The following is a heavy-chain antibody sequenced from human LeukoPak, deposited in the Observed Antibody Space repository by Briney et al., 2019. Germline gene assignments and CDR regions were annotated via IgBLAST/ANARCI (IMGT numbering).Heavy chain of an antibody. Sequence: ASVKVSCKASGYTFTGDYMHWVRQAPGQGLEWMGWINPDSGATNYAQRFQGRVTMTRDTSISTAYMELSRRRSDDRALYYCARSEMADYWGQGTLVTVSS. CDR3: ARSEMADY. J-gene: IGHJ4*02. V-gene: IGHV1-2*02. CDR1: GYTFTGDY. D-gene: IGHD1-14*01. CDR2: INPDSGAT.